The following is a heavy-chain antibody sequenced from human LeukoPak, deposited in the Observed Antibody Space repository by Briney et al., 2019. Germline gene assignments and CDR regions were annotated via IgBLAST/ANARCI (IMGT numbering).Heavy chain of an antibody. CDR3: TRVGYIDEGIDY. CDR1: GFTFTSYT. Sequence: PGGSLRLSCAASGFTFTSYTMNWVRQAPGKGLEWISYINSNGRSIYYADSVKGRFTISRDNAKNSLYLQMNSLRAEDTAIYYCTRVGYIDEGIDYWGQGTLVTVSS. CDR2: INSNGRSI. J-gene: IGHJ4*02. V-gene: IGHV3-48*04. D-gene: IGHD5-24*01.